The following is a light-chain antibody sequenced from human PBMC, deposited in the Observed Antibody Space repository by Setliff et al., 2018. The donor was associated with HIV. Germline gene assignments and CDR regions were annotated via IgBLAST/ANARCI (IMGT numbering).Light chain of an antibody. CDR3: ISYTVNSTPLYV. V-gene: IGLV2-14*01. CDR2: EVS. Sequence: QSALTQPASVSGSPGQSITISCTGTSRDVGGYNYVSWYQQHPGKAPKLIIYEVSIRPSGVSNRFSGSKSGNTASLTISGLQAEDEADYYCISYTVNSTPLYVLGTGTKV. J-gene: IGLJ1*01. CDR1: SRDVGGYNY.